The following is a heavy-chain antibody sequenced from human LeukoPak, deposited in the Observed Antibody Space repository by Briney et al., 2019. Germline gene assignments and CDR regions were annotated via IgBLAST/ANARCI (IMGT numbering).Heavy chain of an antibody. J-gene: IGHJ4*02. V-gene: IGHV3-30-3*01. CDR1: GFTFSSYA. CDR2: ISYDGSNK. Sequence: GGSLRLSCAASGFTFSSYAMHWVRQAPGKGLEWVAVISYDGSNKYYADSVKGRFTISRDNSKNTLYLQMNSLRAEDTAVYYCARKSRNYYDSSGSFDYWGQGTLVTVSS. CDR3: ARKSRNYYDSSGSFDY. D-gene: IGHD3-22*01.